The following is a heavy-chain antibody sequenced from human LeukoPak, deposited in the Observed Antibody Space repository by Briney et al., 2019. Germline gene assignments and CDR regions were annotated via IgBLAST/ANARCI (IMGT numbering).Heavy chain of an antibody. CDR1: GFMFTSYW. CDR2: ITSGSSYI. Sequence: PGGSLRLSCAASGFMFTSYWMSWVRQAPGKGLEWVSSITSGSSYIYYADSVKGRFTISRDNAKNSLYLQMNSLRAEDTAVYYCAREGWEPRVAFDIWGQGTMVTVSS. CDR3: AREGWEPRVAFDI. V-gene: IGHV3-21*01. J-gene: IGHJ3*02. D-gene: IGHD1-26*01.